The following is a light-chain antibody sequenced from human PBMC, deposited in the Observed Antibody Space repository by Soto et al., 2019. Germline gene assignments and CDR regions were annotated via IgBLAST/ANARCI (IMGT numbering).Light chain of an antibody. CDR2: KAS. CDR1: QSISSW. CDR3: QKYNSYWT. Sequence: DIQMTQSPSTLSASVGDRVTITCRASQSISSWLAWYQQKPGKAPKLLIYKASSLESGVPSSFSGSGSGTEFTLALSSLQPDDFATYYFQKYNSYWTFGQGTTVEIK. V-gene: IGKV1-5*03. J-gene: IGKJ1*01.